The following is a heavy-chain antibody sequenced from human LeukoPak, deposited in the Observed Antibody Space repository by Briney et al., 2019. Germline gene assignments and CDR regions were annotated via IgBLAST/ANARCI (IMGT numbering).Heavy chain of an antibody. V-gene: IGHV3-9*01. CDR1: GFTFDDYA. D-gene: IGHD3-3*01. CDR3: AKDQTYYDFWSGYYYDYGMDV. CDR2: ISWNSGSI. Sequence: PGGSLRLSCAASGFTFDDYAMHWVRQAPGKGLEWVSGISWNSGSIGYADSVKGRFTISRDNAKNSLYLQMNSLRAEDTALSYCAKDQTYYDFWSGYYYDYGMDVWGQGTTVTVSS. J-gene: IGHJ6*02.